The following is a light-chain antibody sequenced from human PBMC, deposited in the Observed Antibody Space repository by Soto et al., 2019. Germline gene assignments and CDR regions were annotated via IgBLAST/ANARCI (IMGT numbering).Light chain of an antibody. CDR1: SSNIGAGYD. Sequence: QSVLTQPPSVSGAPGQRVTISCTGSSSNIGAGYDVHWYQHLPGTAPKLLIYGNNNRPSGVPDRFSGSKSGTSASLAITGLQAEDEADYYCQSYDSSLSEVFGTGTKLTVL. CDR2: GNN. J-gene: IGLJ1*01. V-gene: IGLV1-40*01. CDR3: QSYDSSLSEV.